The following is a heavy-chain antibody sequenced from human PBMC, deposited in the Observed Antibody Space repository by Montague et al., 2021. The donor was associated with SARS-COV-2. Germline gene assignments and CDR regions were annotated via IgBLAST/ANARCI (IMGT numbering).Heavy chain of an antibody. CDR3: ASYSVPRGESSLFRRKVPHYYFDS. D-gene: IGHD2-15*01. CDR2: INPSGSP. J-gene: IGHJ4*02. V-gene: IGHV4-34*01. Sequence: SETLSLTCAVSGGSFSGFSWNWIRQPPGKGLQWIGEINPSGSPNYTPSLKSRVTISADTSKNLFSLKLSSVTAAETGLCSCASYSVPRGESSLFRRKVPHYYFDSWGQGALVTVSS. CDR1: GGSFSGFS.